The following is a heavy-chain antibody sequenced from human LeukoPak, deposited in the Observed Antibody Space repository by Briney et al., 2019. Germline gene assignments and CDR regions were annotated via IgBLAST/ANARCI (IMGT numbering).Heavy chain of an antibody. Sequence: ASETLSLTCTVSGYSISSDYYWGWIRQPPGKGLEWIASVSHSGSTYYNPSLKSRVTISVDTSKNQFSLKVTSVTAADTALYYCARERIERYTYASSDFDYWGRGTLVTVSS. CDR1: GYSISSDYY. J-gene: IGHJ4*02. CDR3: ARERIERYTYASSDFDY. D-gene: IGHD5-18*01. CDR2: VSHSGST. V-gene: IGHV4-38-2*02.